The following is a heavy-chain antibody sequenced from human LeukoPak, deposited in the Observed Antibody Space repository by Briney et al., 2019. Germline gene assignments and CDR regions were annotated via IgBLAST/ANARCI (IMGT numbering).Heavy chain of an antibody. J-gene: IGHJ4*02. CDR3: AKDLGGYDWYRRTTSHFDY. CDR2: ISGGGGST. CDR1: GFTFSSYW. V-gene: IGHV3-23*01. D-gene: IGHD5-12*01. Sequence: PGGSLRLPCAASGFTFSSYWMSWVRQAPGKGLEWVSGISGGGGSTFYADSVRGRFTISRDNSKNTLYLQMNSLRAEDTAVYYCAKDLGGYDWYRRTTSHFDYWGQGTLVTVSS.